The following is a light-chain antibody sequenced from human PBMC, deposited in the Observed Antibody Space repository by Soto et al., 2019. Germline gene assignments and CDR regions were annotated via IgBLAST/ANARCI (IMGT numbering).Light chain of an antibody. Sequence: VLTQSPATLSLSPGKRATLSCRASESVDFHLAWYHQKPGQAPRLLIYGASSRATGIPDRFSGSGSGTDFTLTISRLEPEDFAVYYCQQYGSSPVTFGQGTRLEIK. CDR1: ESVDFH. CDR2: GAS. CDR3: QQYGSSPVT. J-gene: IGKJ5*01. V-gene: IGKV3-20*01.